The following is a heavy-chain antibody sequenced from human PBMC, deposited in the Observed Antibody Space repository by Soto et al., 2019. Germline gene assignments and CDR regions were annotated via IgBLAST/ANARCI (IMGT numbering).Heavy chain of an antibody. CDR2: ISAHNGNT. J-gene: IGHJ4*02. V-gene: IGHV1-18*01. CDR3: ARGRYGDY. CDR1: GYAFTTYG. D-gene: IGHD1-1*01. Sequence: QVHLVQSGAEVKKPGASVKVSCQGSGYAFTTYGITWVRQAPGQGLEWMGWISAHNGNTNYAQKLQGRVTVTRDTSTSTAYRELRSMRYDETAVYYCARGRYGDYWGQGALVTVSS.